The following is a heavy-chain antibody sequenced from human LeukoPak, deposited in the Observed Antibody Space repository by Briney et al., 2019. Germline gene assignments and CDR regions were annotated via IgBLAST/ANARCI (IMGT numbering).Heavy chain of an antibody. V-gene: IGHV1-3*01. CDR1: GYTFTSYA. CDR3: ARVLGSYDSSDWFDP. Sequence: ASVKVSCKASGYTFTSYAMHWVRQAPGQRLEWMGWINAGNGNTKYSQKFQGRVTITRDTSASTAYMELSSLRSEDTAVYYCARVLGSYDSSDWFDPWGQGTLVTVSS. D-gene: IGHD3-22*01. J-gene: IGHJ5*02. CDR2: INAGNGNT.